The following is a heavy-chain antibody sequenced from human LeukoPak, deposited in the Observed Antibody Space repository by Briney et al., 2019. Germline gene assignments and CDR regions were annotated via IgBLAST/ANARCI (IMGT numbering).Heavy chain of an antibody. D-gene: IGHD6-13*01. CDR2: ISTSGST. CDR1: GGSISGYF. J-gene: IGHJ4*02. CDR3: ARQGGQQLPPLY. Sequence: SETLSLTCSVSGGSISGYFWTWIRQPPGKGLEWIGYISTSGSTNYSPSLKSRVTISVDTSKNQFSLKLNSVPAADTAVYYCARQGGQQLPPLYWGQGTLVSVSS. V-gene: IGHV4-4*09.